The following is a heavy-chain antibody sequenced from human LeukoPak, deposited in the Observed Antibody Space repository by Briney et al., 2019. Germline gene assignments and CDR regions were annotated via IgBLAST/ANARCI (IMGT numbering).Heavy chain of an antibody. J-gene: IGHJ4*02. D-gene: IGHD5-18*01. CDR3: AKGILGYSYGYGGPPVDY. Sequence: GGSLRLSCAASGFTFSSYGMHWVRQAPGKGLEWVAFIRYDGSNKYYADSVKGRFTISRDNSKNTLYLQMNSLRAEDTAVYYCAKGILGYSYGYGGPPVDYWGQGTLVTVSS. V-gene: IGHV3-30*02. CDR2: IRYDGSNK. CDR1: GFTFSSYG.